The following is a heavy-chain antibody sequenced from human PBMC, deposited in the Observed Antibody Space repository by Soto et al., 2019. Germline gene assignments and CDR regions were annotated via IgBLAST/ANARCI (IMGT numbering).Heavy chain of an antibody. J-gene: IGHJ6*02. D-gene: IGHD3-22*01. CDR2: IYYSGST. CDR1: GGSISSYY. V-gene: IGHV4-59*01. CDR3: ARGFRDSSGYYERWTYGMDV. Sequence: SLTCTVSGGSISSYYWSWIRQPPGKGLEWIGYIYYSGSTNYNPSLKSRVTISVDTSKNQFSLKLSSVTAADTAVYYCARGFRDSSGYYERWTYGMDVWGQGTTVTVSS.